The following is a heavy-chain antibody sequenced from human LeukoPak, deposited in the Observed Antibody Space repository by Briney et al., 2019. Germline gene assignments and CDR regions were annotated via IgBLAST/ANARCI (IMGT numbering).Heavy chain of an antibody. CDR1: GFTFSGHW. Sequence: PGGSLRLSCAASGFTFSGHWMHWVRQAPGKGLVWVSRIKSDGSSTSYAESVKGRFTISRDNAKNTLYLQMNNLRVEDTAVYYCARESVTDISRQSDAFDIWGQGTLVTVS. J-gene: IGHJ3*02. CDR2: IKSDGSST. V-gene: IGHV3-74*01. D-gene: IGHD2-21*02. CDR3: ARESVTDISRQSDAFDI.